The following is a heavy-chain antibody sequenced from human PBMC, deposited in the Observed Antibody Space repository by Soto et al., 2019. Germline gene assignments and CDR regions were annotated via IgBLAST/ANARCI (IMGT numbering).Heavy chain of an antibody. Sequence: QVQLVQSGAEVKKPGSSVKVSCKASGGTFSSYTISWVRQAPGQGLEWMGRIIPILGIANYAQKFQGRVTIPAEKSTNTAYMELSSLRSADTAVYYCARDLPDIVVVPAAMGEPGWFDPWGQGTLVTVSS. CDR2: IIPILGIA. J-gene: IGHJ5*02. CDR3: ARDLPDIVVVPAAMGEPGWFDP. CDR1: GGTFSSYT. D-gene: IGHD2-2*01. V-gene: IGHV1-69*08.